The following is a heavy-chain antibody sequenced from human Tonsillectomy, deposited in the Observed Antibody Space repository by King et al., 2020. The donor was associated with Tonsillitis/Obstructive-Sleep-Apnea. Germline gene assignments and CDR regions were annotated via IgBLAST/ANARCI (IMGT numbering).Heavy chain of an antibody. CDR1: GGSFSGYY. D-gene: IGHD1-26*01. Sequence: VQLQQWGAGLLKPSETLSLTCAVYGGSFSGYYWSWIRQPPGKGLEWIGEINHSGSTNYSPSLKSRVTISIDTSKNKFSLKLSSVTAADTAVYYCAMGGVGATTIYYYYALDVWGQGTTVTVSS. J-gene: IGHJ6*02. CDR2: INHSGST. V-gene: IGHV4-34*01. CDR3: AMGGVGATTIYYYYALDV.